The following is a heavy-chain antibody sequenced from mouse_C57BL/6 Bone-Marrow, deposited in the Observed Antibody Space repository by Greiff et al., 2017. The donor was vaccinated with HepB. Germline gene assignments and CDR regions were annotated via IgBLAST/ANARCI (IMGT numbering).Heavy chain of an antibody. D-gene: IGHD4-1*01. Sequence: VQLQQPGAELVMPGASVKLSCKASGYTFTSYWMHWVKQRPGQGLEWIGEIDPSDSYTNYNQKFKGKSTLTVDKSSSTAYMQLSSLTSEDSAVYYCARAGDWDYFDYWGPGTTLTVSS. J-gene: IGHJ2*01. CDR2: IDPSDSYT. V-gene: IGHV1-69*01. CDR1: GYTFTSYW. CDR3: ARAGDWDYFDY.